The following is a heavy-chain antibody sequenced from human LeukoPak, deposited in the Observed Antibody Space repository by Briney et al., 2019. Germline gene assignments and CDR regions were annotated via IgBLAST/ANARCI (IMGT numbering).Heavy chain of an antibody. D-gene: IGHD3-10*01. CDR3: ATHEPNPTMAAPFNY. Sequence: PGGSLRLSCAASGFTFSTYGMHWVRQAPGKGLEWLALIWYDGTNKYYADSVKGRFTVSRDNSKNTLFLQMNSLRAEDTAVYYCATHEPNPTMAAPFNYWGQGTLVTVSS. CDR1: GFTFSTYG. CDR2: IWYDGTNK. J-gene: IGHJ4*02. V-gene: IGHV3-33*01.